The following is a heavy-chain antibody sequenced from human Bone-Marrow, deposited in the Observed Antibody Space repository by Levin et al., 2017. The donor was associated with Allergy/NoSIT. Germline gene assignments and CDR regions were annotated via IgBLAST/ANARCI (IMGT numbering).Heavy chain of an antibody. D-gene: IGHD1-26*01. CDR2: ISGSGGST. J-gene: IGHJ1*01. CDR3: AKGEVGATVSEYFQH. V-gene: IGHV3-23*01. Sequence: PGGSLRLSCAASGFTFSSYAMSWVRQAPGKGLEWVSAISGSGGSTYYADSVKGRFTISRDNSKNTLYLQMNSLRAEDTAVYYCAKGEVGATVSEYFQHWGQGTLVTVSS. CDR1: GFTFSSYA.